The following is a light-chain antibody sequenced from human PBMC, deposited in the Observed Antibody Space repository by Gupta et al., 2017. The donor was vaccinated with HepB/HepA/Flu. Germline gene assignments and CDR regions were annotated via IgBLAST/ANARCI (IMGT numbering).Light chain of an antibody. Sequence: SSELTQYPAVSVALGQTVRITCQGDSLRSYYASWYQQKPRQAPVLVIYGKNNRPSGIPDRFSGSSSGNTASLTITGAQAEDEADYYCNSRDSSGNHLVVFGGGTKLTVL. J-gene: IGLJ2*01. CDR3: NSRDSSGNHLVV. CDR2: GKN. CDR1: SLRSYY. V-gene: IGLV3-19*01.